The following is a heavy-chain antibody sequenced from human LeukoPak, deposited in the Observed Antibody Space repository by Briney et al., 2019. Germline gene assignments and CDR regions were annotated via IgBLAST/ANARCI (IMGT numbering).Heavy chain of an antibody. Sequence: GGSLILSCAPSGLTFSSYGMYWARQPPGKGLEWVAVIWYDGSTKYYADSVKGRCTISRENSKNTVFLQMNSLRGEDTAVYYCAKSILHNQYSFDYWGQGTLVTVSS. CDR1: GLTFSSYG. CDR3: AKSILHNQYSFDY. CDR2: IWYDGSTK. V-gene: IGHV3-33*06. D-gene: IGHD2/OR15-2a*01. J-gene: IGHJ4*02.